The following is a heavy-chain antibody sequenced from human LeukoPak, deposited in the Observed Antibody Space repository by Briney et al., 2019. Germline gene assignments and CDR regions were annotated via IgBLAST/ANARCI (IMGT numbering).Heavy chain of an antibody. J-gene: IGHJ4*02. CDR1: GGSISSYY. V-gene: IGHV4-59*01. CDR3: ARIGNGYFDY. CDR2: IHYSGST. Sequence: PSETLSLTCTVSGGSISSYYWSWIRQPPGKGLEWIGYIHYSGSTNYNPSLKSRVTISVDTSKNQFSLKLSSVTAADTAVYYCARIGNGYFDYWGQGTLVTVSS. D-gene: IGHD4-23*01.